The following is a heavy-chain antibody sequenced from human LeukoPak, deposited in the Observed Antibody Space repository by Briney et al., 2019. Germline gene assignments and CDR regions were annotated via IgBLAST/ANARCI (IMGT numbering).Heavy chain of an antibody. J-gene: IGHJ5*02. V-gene: IGHV3-7*01. CDR1: GFTFSRYW. Sequence: GGSLRLSCVGSGFTFSRYWLNWVRQAPGKGLEWVANMNQDGSEIYYLDSVKGRFTISRDSAKNSVYLQMNGLKAEDTAVYYCARGILHEQFRSWFDPWGQGTLVTVSS. CDR2: MNQDGSEI. CDR3: ARGILHEQFRSWFDP. D-gene: IGHD1/OR15-1a*01.